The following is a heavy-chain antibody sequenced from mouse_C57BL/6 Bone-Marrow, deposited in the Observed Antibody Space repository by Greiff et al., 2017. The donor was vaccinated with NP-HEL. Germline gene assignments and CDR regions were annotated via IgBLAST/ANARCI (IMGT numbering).Heavy chain of an antibody. D-gene: IGHD3-2*02. CDR1: GYTFTSYW. J-gene: IGHJ3*01. CDR3: ARDWDSSGYGFAY. Sequence: QVQLQQPGAELVMPGASVKLSCKASGYTFTSYWMHWVKQRPGQGLEWIGEIDPSDSYTNYNQKFKGKSTLTVDKSSSTAYMQRSSLTSEDSAVYYCARDWDSSGYGFAYWGQGTLVTVSA. V-gene: IGHV1-69*01. CDR2: IDPSDSYT.